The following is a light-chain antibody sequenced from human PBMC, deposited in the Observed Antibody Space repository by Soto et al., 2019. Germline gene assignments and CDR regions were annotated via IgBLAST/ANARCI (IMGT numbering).Light chain of an antibody. Sequence: QSVLTQPRSVSGSPGQSVTISCTGTSSDVGGYNYVSWYQQHPGKAPKLMIYEVSKRPSGVPDRFSGSKSGNTASLTVSGLQAEDEADYYCSSYAGSNNFGYVFGTGTKVTVL. CDR1: SSDVGGYNY. V-gene: IGLV2-8*01. CDR2: EVS. CDR3: SSYAGSNNFGYV. J-gene: IGLJ1*01.